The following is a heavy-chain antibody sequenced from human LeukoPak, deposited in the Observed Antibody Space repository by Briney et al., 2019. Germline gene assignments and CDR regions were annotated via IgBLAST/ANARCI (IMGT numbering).Heavy chain of an antibody. CDR3: ARDREVMMTPHFDY. CDR1: GFTFSSYW. CDR2: IKQDGSEK. V-gene: IGHV3-7*01. D-gene: IGHD3-16*01. J-gene: IGHJ4*02. Sequence: GGSLRLSCAASGFTFSSYWMTWVRQAPGKGLEWVANIKQDGSEKYYMDSVRGRFTISRDNAQNSLYLQMNILRPQDTAVYYCARDREVMMTPHFDYWGQGTLVTVSS.